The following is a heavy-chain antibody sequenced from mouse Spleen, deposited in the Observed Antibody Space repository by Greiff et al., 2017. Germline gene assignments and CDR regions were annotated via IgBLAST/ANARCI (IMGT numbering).Heavy chain of an antibody. D-gene: IGHD1-1*01. CDR1: GYSFTGYF. V-gene: IGHV1-20*01. CDR2: INPYNGDT. Sequence: EVKLQESGPELVKPGDSVKISCKASGYSFTGYFMNWVMQSHGKSLEWIGRINPYNGDTFYNQKFKGKATLTVDKSSSTAHMELRSLTSEDSAVYYCARDITTVVARYWYFDVWGAGTTVTVSS. CDR3: ARDITTVVARYWYFDV. J-gene: IGHJ1*01.